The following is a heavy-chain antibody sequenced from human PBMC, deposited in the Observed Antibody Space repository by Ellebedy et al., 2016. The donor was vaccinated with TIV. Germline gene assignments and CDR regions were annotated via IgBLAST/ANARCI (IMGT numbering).Heavy chain of an antibody. V-gene: IGHV1-69*04. CDR2: IITIHGIT. Sequence: AASVKVSCKASGGTFSSFAISWVRQAPGQGLEWMGRIITIHGITNYAQKFQGRATSTAHEFTSTVYMELSSLRSEDTAVYYCATDNVGDGYNYFDSWGQGTLVTVSS. CDR1: GGTFSSFA. D-gene: IGHD5-24*01. J-gene: IGHJ4*02. CDR3: ATDNVGDGYNYFDS.